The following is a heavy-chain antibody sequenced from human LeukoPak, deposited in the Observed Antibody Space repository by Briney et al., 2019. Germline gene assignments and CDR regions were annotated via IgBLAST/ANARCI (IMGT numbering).Heavy chain of an antibody. J-gene: IGHJ6*03. CDR3: ARDSLHYYSYYMDV. CDR1: GFTFSSYG. Sequence: GGSLRLSCAASGFTFSSYGMHWVRQAPGKGLEWVAFIRYDGSNKYYADSVKGRFTISRDNSKNTLYLQMNSLRAEDTAVYYCARDSLHYYSYYMDVWGKGTTVTVSS. CDR2: IRYDGSNK. V-gene: IGHV3-30*02.